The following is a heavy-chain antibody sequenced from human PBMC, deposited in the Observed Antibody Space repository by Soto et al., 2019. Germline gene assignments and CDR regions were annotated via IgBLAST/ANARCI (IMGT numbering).Heavy chain of an antibody. CDR3: ARASWTLYYFDY. Sequence: GGSLRLSCAASGFTFSSYAMHWVRQAPGKGLEWVAVISYDGSNKYYADSVKGRFTISRDNSKNTLYLQMNSLRAEDTAVYCCARASWTLYYFDYWGQGTLVTVSS. CDR2: ISYDGSNK. CDR1: GFTFSSYA. V-gene: IGHV3-30-3*01. D-gene: IGHD3-3*01. J-gene: IGHJ4*02.